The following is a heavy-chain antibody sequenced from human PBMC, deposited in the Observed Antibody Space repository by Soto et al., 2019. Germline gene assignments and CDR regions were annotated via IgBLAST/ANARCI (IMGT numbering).Heavy chain of an antibody. CDR2: ISAHNGKT. Sequence: QIHLVQSGAEVKKPGASVKVSCKGSCYGFTTYGITWVRQAPGQGLEWMAWISAHNGKTNYAQKLQGSVTVTRDTSTSTAYMELRSMRSDDTSVYYCARGRYGDYWGQGALVTVSS. CDR3: ARGRYGDY. V-gene: IGHV1-18*01. J-gene: IGHJ4*02. D-gene: IGHD1-1*01. CDR1: CYGFTTYG.